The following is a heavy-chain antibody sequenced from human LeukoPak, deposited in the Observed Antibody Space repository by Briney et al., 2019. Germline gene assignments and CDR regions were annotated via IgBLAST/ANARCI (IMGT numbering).Heavy chain of an antibody. V-gene: IGHV3-23*01. J-gene: IGHJ4*02. CDR2: ISGSGSYT. CDR3: RDSSGHFDS. D-gene: IGHD3-22*01. Sequence: GGSLRLSCAASGFTVSDYSMAWVRQAPGKGLEWVSAISGSGSYTDYADSVKGRFTISKDNSKNTLYMRMSSLRAEDTAVKRRRDSSGHFDSWGQGTLVTVSS. CDR1: GFTVSDYS.